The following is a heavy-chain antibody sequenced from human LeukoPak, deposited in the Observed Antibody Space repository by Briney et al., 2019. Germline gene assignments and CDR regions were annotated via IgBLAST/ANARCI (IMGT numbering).Heavy chain of an antibody. V-gene: IGHV3-23*01. Sequence: GGSLRLSCAASGFTFSSYGMSWVRQAPGKGLECVSAISGSGGSTYYADSVKGRFTISRDNSKNTLYLQMNSLRAEDTAVYYCAKGHLAPIVFWGQGTLVTVSS. CDR3: AKGHLAPIVF. J-gene: IGHJ4*02. CDR2: ISGSGGST. CDR1: GFTFSSYG. D-gene: IGHD3-16*02.